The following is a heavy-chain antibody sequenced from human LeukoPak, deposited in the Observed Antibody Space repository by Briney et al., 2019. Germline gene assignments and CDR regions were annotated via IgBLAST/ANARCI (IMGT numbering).Heavy chain of an antibody. CDR1: GGSISSGSYY. D-gene: IGHD3-9*01. CDR3: AMSGYYDILTGSSKGWFDP. J-gene: IGHJ5*02. Sequence: SETLSLTCTVSGGSISSGSYYWSWIRQPAGKGLEWIGRIYTSGSTNYNPSLKSRVTISVDTSKNQFSLKLSSVTAADTAVYYCAMSGYYDILTGSSKGWFDPWGQGTLVTVSS. V-gene: IGHV4-61*02. CDR2: IYTSGST.